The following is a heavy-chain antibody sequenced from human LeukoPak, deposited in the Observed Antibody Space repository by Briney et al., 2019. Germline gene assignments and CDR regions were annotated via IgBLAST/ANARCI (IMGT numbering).Heavy chain of an antibody. CDR3: AKDLRGAGTAPFDY. J-gene: IGHJ4*02. Sequence: GGSLRLSCAASGFTFSSYAVSWVRQAPGKGLEWVSAISGSGGSTYYADSVKGRFTISRDNSKNTLYLQMNSLRAEDTPVYYCAKDLRGAGTAPFDYWGQGTLVTVSS. CDR2: ISGSGGST. V-gene: IGHV3-23*01. D-gene: IGHD6-19*01. CDR1: GFTFSSYA.